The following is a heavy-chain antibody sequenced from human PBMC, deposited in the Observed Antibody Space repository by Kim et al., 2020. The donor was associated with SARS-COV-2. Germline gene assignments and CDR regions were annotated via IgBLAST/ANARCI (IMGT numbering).Heavy chain of an antibody. V-gene: IGHV4-39*01. J-gene: IGHJ4*02. CDR3: ARQTNLGYCSGGSCYVAPLYFDY. CDR1: GGSISSSSYY. CDR2: IYYSGST. Sequence: SETLSLTCTVSGGSISSSSYYWGWIRQPPGKGLEWIGSIYYSGSTYYNPSLKSRVTISIDTSKNQFSLQLSSVTAADTAVYYCARQTNLGYCSGGSCYVAPLYFDYWGQGTLVTVSS. D-gene: IGHD2-15*01.